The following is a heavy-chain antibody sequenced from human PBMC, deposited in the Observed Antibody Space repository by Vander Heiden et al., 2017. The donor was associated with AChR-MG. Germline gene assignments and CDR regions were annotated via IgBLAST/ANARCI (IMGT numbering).Heavy chain of an antibody. CDR1: GFTFDDYA. Sequence: EVQLVESGGGLVQPGRSLRLSCAASGFTFDDYAMHWVRQAPGKGLEWVSGISWNSGSIGYADSVKGRFTISRDNAKNSLYLQMNSLRAEDTALYYCAKGGSDVRGHLDYWGQGTLVTVSS. CDR3: AKGGSDVRGHLDY. CDR2: ISWNSGSI. D-gene: IGHD6-25*01. J-gene: IGHJ4*02. V-gene: IGHV3-9*01.